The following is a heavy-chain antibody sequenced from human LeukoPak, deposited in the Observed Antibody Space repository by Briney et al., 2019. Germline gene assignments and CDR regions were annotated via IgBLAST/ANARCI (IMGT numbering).Heavy chain of an antibody. CDR3: AKAPVTSCRGAYCYPFDS. V-gene: IGHV3-23*01. Sequence: GGTLRLSCAASGFTFSSYGMSWVRQTPGKGLEWVAATSSSDAGTYHADSVRGRFTISRDNSKNTLYLQMNSLRAEDAAVYFCAKAPVTSCRGAYCYPFDSWGQGTLVTVSS. CDR1: GFTFSSYG. D-gene: IGHD2-21*01. J-gene: IGHJ4*02. CDR2: TSSSDAGT.